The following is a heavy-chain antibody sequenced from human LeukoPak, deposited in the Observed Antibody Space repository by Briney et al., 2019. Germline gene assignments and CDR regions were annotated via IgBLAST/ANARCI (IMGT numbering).Heavy chain of an antibody. CDR1: GGSIRSSSYY. Sequence: SETLSLTCTVSGGSIRSSSYYWGWIRQPPGKGLEWIGSIYYSDNTYYNPSLKSRVTISVDTSKNQFSLRLSSVTAADTAVYYCAGRTSGGGLFDYWGQGTLVTVSS. CDR2: IYYSDNT. D-gene: IGHD3-10*01. J-gene: IGHJ4*02. V-gene: IGHV4-39*01. CDR3: AGRTSGGGLFDY.